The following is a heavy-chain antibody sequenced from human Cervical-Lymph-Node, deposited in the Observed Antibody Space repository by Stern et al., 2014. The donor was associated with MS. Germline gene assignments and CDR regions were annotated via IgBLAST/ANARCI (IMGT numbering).Heavy chain of an antibody. CDR3: ARGAGDNWFDP. V-gene: IGHV1-69*06. D-gene: IGHD3-10*01. Sequence: VQLVESGADVKKPGSSVRVSCKASGGISWLRQAPGQGLEWMGGIIPFVGTANYAQKFQGSLTIIADTSTTTNYMELSSLRSDDTAVYYCARGAGDNWFDPWGQGTLVSVSS. J-gene: IGHJ5*02. CDR2: IIPFVGTA. CDR1: GG.